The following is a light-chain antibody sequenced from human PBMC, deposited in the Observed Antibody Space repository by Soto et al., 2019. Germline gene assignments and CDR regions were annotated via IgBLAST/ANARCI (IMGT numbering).Light chain of an antibody. J-gene: IGKJ4*01. Sequence: EIVLTQSPATLSLSPGERATLSCRASQSVSSYLAWYQQKPGQAPRLLIYDASNRATGIPARFSGSGSGTDCALTISSLAPEDFAVYYCQQRSNWPSTFGGGNKVEI. CDR2: DAS. V-gene: IGKV3-11*01. CDR1: QSVSSY. CDR3: QQRSNWPST.